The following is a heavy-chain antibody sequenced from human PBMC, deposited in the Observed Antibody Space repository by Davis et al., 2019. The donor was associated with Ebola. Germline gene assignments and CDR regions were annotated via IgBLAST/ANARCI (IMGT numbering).Heavy chain of an antibody. CDR2: ISYDGSNK. J-gene: IGHJ4*02. CDR3: AKESGSGSYSLDY. D-gene: IGHD1-26*01. CDR1: GFTFSSYG. Sequence: PGGSLRLSCAASGFTFSSYGMHWVRQAPGKGLEWVAVISYDGSNKYYADSVKGRFTISSDNSKNTLYLQMNSLRAEDTAVYYCAKESGSGSYSLDYWGQGTLVTGSS. V-gene: IGHV3-30*18.